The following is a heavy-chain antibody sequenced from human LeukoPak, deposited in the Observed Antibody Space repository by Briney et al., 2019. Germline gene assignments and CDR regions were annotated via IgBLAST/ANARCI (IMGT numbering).Heavy chain of an antibody. CDR3: ARADYKGWFDP. CDR1: GFAFSSYA. V-gene: IGHV3-64*01. CDR2: ISSNGGST. Sequence: PGGSLRLSCAASGFAFSSYAMHWVRQAPGKGLEYVSAISSNGGSTYYANSVKGRFTISRDNSKNTPYLQMGSLRAEDMAVYYCARADYKGWFDPWGQGTLVTVSS. J-gene: IGHJ5*02. D-gene: IGHD4-11*01.